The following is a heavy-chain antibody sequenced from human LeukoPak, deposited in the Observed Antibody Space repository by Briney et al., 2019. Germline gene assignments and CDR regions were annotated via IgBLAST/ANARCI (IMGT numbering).Heavy chain of an antibody. CDR3: ARGAQWYNWNYDPVGY. J-gene: IGHJ4*02. CDR2: NNPNSGGT. CDR1: GYTFTGYY. Sequence: ASVKVSCKASGYTFTGYYMHWVRQAPGQGLEWMGWNNPNSGGTNYAQKFQGRVTMTRDTSISTAYMELSRLRSDDTAVYYCARGAQWYNWNYDPVGYWGQGTLVTVSS. V-gene: IGHV1-2*02. D-gene: IGHD1-7*01.